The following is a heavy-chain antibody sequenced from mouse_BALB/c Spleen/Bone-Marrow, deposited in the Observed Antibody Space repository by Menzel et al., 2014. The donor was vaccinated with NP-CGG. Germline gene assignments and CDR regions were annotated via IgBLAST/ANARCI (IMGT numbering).Heavy chain of an antibody. CDR3: AREGAY. CDR2: ISSGGSYT. CDR1: GFTFSSYA. V-gene: IGHV5-9-4*01. Sequence: EVQGVESGGGLVKPGGSLKLSCAASGFTFSSYAMSWVRQSPEKRLEWVAEISSGGSYTYYPDTVTGRFTISRDNAKNTLYQEMSSLRSEDTAMYYCAREGAYWGQGTLVTVSA. J-gene: IGHJ3*01.